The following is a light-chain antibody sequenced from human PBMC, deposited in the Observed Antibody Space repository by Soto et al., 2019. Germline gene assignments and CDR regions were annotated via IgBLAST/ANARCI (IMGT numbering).Light chain of an antibody. CDR1: QSVSSSY. Sequence: EIVLTQSPGTLSLSPGERATLSCRASQSVSSSYLAWYQQKPGQAPRLLIYGASSRATGIQDRFSGSGTGTDFTLTISRLEPEDFAVYYCQQYGSSPTFGGGTKVESK. V-gene: IGKV3-20*01. J-gene: IGKJ4*01. CDR2: GAS. CDR3: QQYGSSPT.